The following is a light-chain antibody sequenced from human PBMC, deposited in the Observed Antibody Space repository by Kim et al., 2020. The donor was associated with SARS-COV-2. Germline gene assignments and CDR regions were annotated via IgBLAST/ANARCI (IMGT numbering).Light chain of an antibody. Sequence: VSPGQTANFTCSGDKLGDKYAFWYQQKPGQSPVLVIYQDNKRPSGIPERFSGSNSANTATLTISGTQAMDEADYYCQAWDRSTAVFGGGTQLTVL. V-gene: IGLV3-1*01. CDR3: QAWDRSTAV. CDR1: KLGDKY. CDR2: QDN. J-gene: IGLJ2*01.